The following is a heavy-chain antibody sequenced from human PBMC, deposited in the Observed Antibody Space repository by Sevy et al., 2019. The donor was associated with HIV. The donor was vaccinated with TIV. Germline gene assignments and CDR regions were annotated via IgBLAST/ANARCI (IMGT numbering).Heavy chain of an antibody. CDR1: GFTFNSYA. V-gene: IGHV3-30*18. CDR2: ISKDGRTK. Sequence: GGSLRLSCAASGFTFNSYAMHWVRQAPGKGLEWVAVISKDGRTKYYAESVTGRFTSSRDNSKNTLNLQMNSLRAEDTAVFYCAKDRCTGDVCENYYYALDIWGQGTTVTVSS. CDR3: AKDRCTGDVCENYYYALDI. J-gene: IGHJ6*02. D-gene: IGHD2-8*02.